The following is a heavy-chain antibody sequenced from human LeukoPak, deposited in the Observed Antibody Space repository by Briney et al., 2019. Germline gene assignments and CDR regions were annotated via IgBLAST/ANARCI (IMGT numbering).Heavy chain of an antibody. CDR2: INPNSGGT. D-gene: IGHD3-10*01. Sequence: GASVKVPRKASGYTFTGYYMHWVRQAPGQGLEWMGWINPNSGGTNYAQKFQGRVTMTRDTSISTAYMELSRLRSDDTAVYYCARGGGRYYGSGSGTYNWFDPWGQGTLVTVSS. V-gene: IGHV1-2*02. J-gene: IGHJ5*02. CDR3: ARGGGRYYGSGSGTYNWFDP. CDR1: GYTFTGYY.